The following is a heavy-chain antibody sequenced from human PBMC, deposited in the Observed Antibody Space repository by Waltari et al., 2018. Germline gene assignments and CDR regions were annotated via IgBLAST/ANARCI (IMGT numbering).Heavy chain of an antibody. Sequence: EVQLVESGGGLVKPGGPLRLSCAASGFTFSSYSMNWVRQAPGKGLEWVSSISSSSSYIYYADSVKGRFTISRDNAKNSLYLQMNSLRAEDTAVYYCASTLDYDFWSGYPPYYYYYMDVWGKGTTVTISS. D-gene: IGHD3-3*01. J-gene: IGHJ6*03. V-gene: IGHV3-21*01. CDR3: ASTLDYDFWSGYPPYYYYYMDV. CDR1: GFTFSSYS. CDR2: ISSSSSYI.